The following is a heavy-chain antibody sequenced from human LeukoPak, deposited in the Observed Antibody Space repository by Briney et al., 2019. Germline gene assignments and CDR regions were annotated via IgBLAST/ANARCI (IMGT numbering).Heavy chain of an antibody. Sequence: PSETLSLTCTVSGGSISSSSYYWGWIRQPPGKGLEWIGSIYHSGSTYYNPSLKSRVTISVDTSKNQFSLRLSSVTAADTAVYYCARGVARSSKFHFSYYFDYWGQGALVTVSS. J-gene: IGHJ4*02. CDR1: GGSISSSSYY. V-gene: IGHV4-39*07. CDR3: ARGVARSSKFHFSYYFDY. CDR2: IYHSGST. D-gene: IGHD6-6*01.